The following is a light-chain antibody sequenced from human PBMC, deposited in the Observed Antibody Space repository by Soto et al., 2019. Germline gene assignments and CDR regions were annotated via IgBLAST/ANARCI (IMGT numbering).Light chain of an antibody. CDR1: QSVSSSY. V-gene: IGKV3-20*01. CDR2: GAS. CDR3: QQYGSSPII. J-gene: IGKJ5*01. Sequence: EIVLTQSPGTLALSPGERATLSCRASQSVSSSYLAWYRQKPGQAPRLLIYGASSRATGIPDRFSGSGSGTDFTLTISRLEPEDFAVYYCQQYGSSPIIFGQGTRLEIK.